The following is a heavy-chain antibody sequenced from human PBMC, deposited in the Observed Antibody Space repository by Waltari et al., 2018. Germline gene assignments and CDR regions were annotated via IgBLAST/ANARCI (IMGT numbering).Heavy chain of an antibody. CDR1: GVHVLSSG. CDR3: AKVARVAGYYYTGMDV. D-gene: IGHD6-19*01. J-gene: IGHJ6*02. V-gene: IGHV3-30*18. CDR2: ISYEGSTK. Sequence: QVLLVESGGGVVQPVRSLSLSCAASGVHVLSSGLLWVRPAPGKGLELVAVISYEGSTKYYADSVKGRFTISRDNSMHTLDLQMNNLRHEDTGVYYCAKVARVAGYYYTGMDVWGQGTTVTVSS.